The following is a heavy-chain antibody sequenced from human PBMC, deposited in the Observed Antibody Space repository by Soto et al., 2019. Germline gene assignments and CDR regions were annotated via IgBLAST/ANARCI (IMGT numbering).Heavy chain of an antibody. CDR3: ARDRPLWDLAHNWFDP. Sequence: QVQLVQSGAEVKKPGASVKVSCKASGYTLTIYQMHWVRQAPGQGLEWMGKINPSGGSTTYAQKFQGRVSMTSDTSTSTVYLELSSLRSEDTAVYYCARDRPLWDLAHNWFDPWGQGTLVPVSS. CDR2: INPSGGST. CDR1: GYTLTIYQ. V-gene: IGHV1-46*01. J-gene: IGHJ5*02. D-gene: IGHD1-26*01.